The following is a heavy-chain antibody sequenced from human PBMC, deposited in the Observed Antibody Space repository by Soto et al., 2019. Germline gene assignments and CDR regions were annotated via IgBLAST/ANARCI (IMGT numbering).Heavy chain of an antibody. D-gene: IGHD2-15*01. V-gene: IGHV4-31*03. CDR3: ATRTPDRGYMGVFDY. CDR2: THHSGST. CDR1: GGSVTSDVYY. Sequence: SETLSLTCTVSGGSVTSDVYYWTWIRQHPGKGLEWIGYTHHSGSTYCNPSLKSRVTISIDASKNQFSLKLSSVTAADTAVYYCATRTPDRGYMGVFDYWGQGIMVTVSS. J-gene: IGHJ4*02.